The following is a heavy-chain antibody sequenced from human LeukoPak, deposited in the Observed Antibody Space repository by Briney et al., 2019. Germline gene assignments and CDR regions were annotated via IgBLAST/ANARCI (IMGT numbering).Heavy chain of an antibody. D-gene: IGHD6-13*01. V-gene: IGHV5-51*01. CDR1: GYSFTSYW. CDR2: IYPGDSDT. Sequence: MSGESLKISCKGSGYSFTSYWIGWVRQMPGKGLELMGIIYPGDSDTRYSPSLQGQVTISADKSIRTAYLQWSSLKASDTAMYYCARSRRGGAAAGTTRDGFDIWGQGTMVTVSS. CDR3: ARSRRGGAAAGTTRDGFDI. J-gene: IGHJ3*02.